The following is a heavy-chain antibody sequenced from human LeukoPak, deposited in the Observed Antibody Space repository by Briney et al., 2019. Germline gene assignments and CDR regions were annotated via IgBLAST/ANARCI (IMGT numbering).Heavy chain of an antibody. V-gene: IGHV4-34*01. CDR2: IYHSGST. J-gene: IGHJ5*02. CDR1: SGSFSGYY. D-gene: IGHD1-1*01. Sequence: SETLSLTCAVYSGSFSGYYWNWIRQPPGKGLEWIGEIYHSGSTNYNPSLKSRVTISVDTSKNQFSLKLRSVTAADTAVHYCARSVQSWFDPWGQGTLVTVSS. CDR3: ARSVQSWFDP.